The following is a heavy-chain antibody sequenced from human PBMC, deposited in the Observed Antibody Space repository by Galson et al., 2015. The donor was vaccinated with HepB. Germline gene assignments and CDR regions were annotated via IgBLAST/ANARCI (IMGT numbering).Heavy chain of an antibody. D-gene: IGHD3-10*01. CDR3: AKEGYASGTSAYYYMDV. Sequence: SLRLSCAASGFTFDSYGMHWVRQAPGKGLEWVSALSASGVHTYYPDSVKGRFIVSRDNSKNTLFLQMSSLRADDTAVDYCAKEGYASGTSAYYYMDVWGKGTTVAVSS. CDR1: GFTFDSYG. J-gene: IGHJ6*03. CDR2: LSASGVHT. V-gene: IGHV3-23*01.